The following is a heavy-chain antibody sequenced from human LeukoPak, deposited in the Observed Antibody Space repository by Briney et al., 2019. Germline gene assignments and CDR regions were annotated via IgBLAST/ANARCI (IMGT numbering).Heavy chain of an antibody. J-gene: IGHJ6*02. V-gene: IGHV4-59*08. D-gene: IGHD3-3*01. CDR3: ARTPWDDFWSGRDYYGMDV. CDR2: IYYSGST. Sequence: SETLSLTCTASGGSISSYYWSWIRQPPGKGLEWIGYIYYSGSTNYNPSLKSRVTISVDTSKNQFSLKLSSVTAADTAVYYCARTPWDDFWSGRDYYGMDVWGQGTTVTASS. CDR1: GGSISSYY.